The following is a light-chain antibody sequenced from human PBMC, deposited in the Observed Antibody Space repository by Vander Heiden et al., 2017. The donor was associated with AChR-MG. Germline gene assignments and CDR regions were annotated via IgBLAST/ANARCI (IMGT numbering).Light chain of an antibody. CDR3: QRYNT. CDR1: QSVSRN. J-gene: IGKJ2*01. V-gene: IGKV3-15*01. Sequence: EIVMTQSPATLSVSPGERATRSRRASQSVSRNLAGDQQKPGQETRLPIYGASSRATGIEDRFSGSGSGTEFTLTIRSMQSDDFDGDDGQRYNTFGQGTKLEIK. CDR2: GAS.